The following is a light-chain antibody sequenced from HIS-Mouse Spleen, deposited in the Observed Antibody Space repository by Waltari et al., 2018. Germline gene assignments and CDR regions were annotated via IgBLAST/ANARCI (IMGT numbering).Light chain of an antibody. J-gene: IGLJ3*02. CDR1: SSNIGSNY. CDR3: AAWDDSLSGRV. Sequence: ELTQPPSASGTPGQRVTISCSGSSSNIGSNYVYWYQQLPGTAPKLLIYRNNQRPSGVPDRFSGSQSGTSASLAISGLRSEDEADYYCAAWDDSLSGRVFGGGTKLTVL. V-gene: IGLV1-47*01. CDR2: RNN.